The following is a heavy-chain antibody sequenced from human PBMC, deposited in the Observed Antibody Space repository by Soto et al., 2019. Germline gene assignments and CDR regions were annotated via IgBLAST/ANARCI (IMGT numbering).Heavy chain of an antibody. CDR3: ARDVIGEMCTRGYGDF. D-gene: IGHD5-12*01. J-gene: IGHJ4*02. CDR2: IIPLFGSP. Sequence: VQLVQSGAELRKPGSSVKLSCKASGGTFNNDAFSWVRQAPGQGLEWMGGIIPLFGSPSYADKFKGRVTISADESASTAYLEPTRLTSEDAAKYSCARDVIGEMCTRGYGDFWGPGTLVPVSS. CDR1: GGTFNNDA. V-gene: IGHV1-69*01.